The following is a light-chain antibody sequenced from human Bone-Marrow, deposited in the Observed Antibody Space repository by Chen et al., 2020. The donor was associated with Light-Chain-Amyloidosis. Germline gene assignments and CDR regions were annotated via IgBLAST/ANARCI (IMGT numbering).Light chain of an antibody. J-gene: IGLJ3*02. CDR3: QVWDRSSDRPV. CDR1: NIGSTS. V-gene: IGLV3-21*02. Sequence: SYVLTQPSSVSVAPGQTATIACGGNNIGSTSVHWYQQTPGPAPLLVVYDDSDRPSGIPERLSGSNSGNTATPTISRVEAGEEAAYSCQVWDRSSDRPVFGGGTKLTVL. CDR2: DDS.